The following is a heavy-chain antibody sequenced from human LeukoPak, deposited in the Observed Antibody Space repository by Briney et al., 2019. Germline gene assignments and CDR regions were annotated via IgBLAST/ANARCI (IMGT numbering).Heavy chain of an antibody. CDR2: INHSGST. CDR1: GGSFSGYY. D-gene: IGHD3-10*01. CDR3: ARQTGSGLFSLP. V-gene: IGHV4-34*01. J-gene: IGHJ4*02. Sequence: SETLSLTCAVYGGSFSGYYWSWIRQPPGKGLEWIGEINHSGSTNYNPSFKSRVTISVDTSKNQFSLKLSSVTAADTAVYYCARQTGSGLFSLPGGQGTLVTVSS.